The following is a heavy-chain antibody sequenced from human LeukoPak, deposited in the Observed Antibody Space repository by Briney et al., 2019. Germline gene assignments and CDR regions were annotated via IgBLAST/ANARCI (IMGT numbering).Heavy chain of an antibody. V-gene: IGHV3-30*03. Sequence: QPGGSLRLSCAASGFTFSSFAMHWVRQAPGKGLEWVAIISYDGSNKYYADSVKGRFTLSRDNSKNTLYLQMNSLRAEDTAVYYCARVGPWIEARVYFDYWGQGTLVTVSS. CDR3: ARVGPWIEARVYFDY. CDR1: GFTFSSFA. J-gene: IGHJ4*02. D-gene: IGHD6-6*01. CDR2: ISYDGSNK.